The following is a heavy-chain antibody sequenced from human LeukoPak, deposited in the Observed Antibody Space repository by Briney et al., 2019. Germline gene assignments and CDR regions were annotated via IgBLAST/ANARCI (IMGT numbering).Heavy chain of an antibody. CDR1: GFTFNTYS. V-gene: IGHV3-21*01. Sequence: GGSLRLSCAASGFTFNTYSMNWVRQAPGKGLECVSSISSNSRDIYYADSVKGRFTISRDNAKNSLHLQMNSLRAEDTAVYYCARDDRDISSYRFDYWGHGILVTVSS. J-gene: IGHJ4*01. CDR2: ISSNSRDI. D-gene: IGHD6-6*01. CDR3: ARDDRDISSYRFDY.